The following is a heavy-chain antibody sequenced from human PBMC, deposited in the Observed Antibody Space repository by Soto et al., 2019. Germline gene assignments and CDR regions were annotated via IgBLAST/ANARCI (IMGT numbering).Heavy chain of an antibody. Sequence: QVQLVESGGGVVQPGRSLRLSCAASGFTFSSYAMHWVRQAPGKGLEWVAVISYDGSNKYYAVSGKGRFTMSRDNSKNTQYLQMNSLRAEDTAGYYCARGDHWYDLTQSDYGGQGTLVTVSS. J-gene: IGHJ4*02. CDR2: ISYDGSNK. CDR1: GFTFSSYA. CDR3: ARGDHWYDLTQSDY. D-gene: IGHD1-1*01. V-gene: IGHV3-30-3*01.